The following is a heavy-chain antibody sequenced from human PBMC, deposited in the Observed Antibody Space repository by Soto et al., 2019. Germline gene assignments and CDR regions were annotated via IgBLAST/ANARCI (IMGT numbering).Heavy chain of an antibody. CDR2: IIPIFGTA. CDR3: ASNSINYGGNSIRGGWYFDL. V-gene: IGHV1-69*01. CDR1: GGTFSSYA. Sequence: QVQLVQSGAEVKKSGSSVKVSCKASGGTFSSYAISWVRQAPGQGLEWMGGIIPIFGTANYAQKFQGRVTITADESTSTAYMELSSLRSEDTAVYYCASNSINYGGNSIRGGWYFDLWGRGTLVTVSS. D-gene: IGHD4-17*01. J-gene: IGHJ2*01.